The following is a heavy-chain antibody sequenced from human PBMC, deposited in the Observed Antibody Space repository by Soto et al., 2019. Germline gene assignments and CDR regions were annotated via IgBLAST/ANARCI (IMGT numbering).Heavy chain of an antibody. CDR1: GYEFTSYW. CDR3: ARPLYGAARTFDY. Sequence: GESLKISCKGSGYEFTSYWISWVRQMPGKGLEWMGRIDPSDSYSDYNPSFQGHVTISTDKSIATAYLQWSNLKASDSAMYYCARPLYGAARTFDYWGQGTLVTVS. V-gene: IGHV5-10-1*01. D-gene: IGHD2-8*01. CDR2: IDPSDSYS. J-gene: IGHJ4*02.